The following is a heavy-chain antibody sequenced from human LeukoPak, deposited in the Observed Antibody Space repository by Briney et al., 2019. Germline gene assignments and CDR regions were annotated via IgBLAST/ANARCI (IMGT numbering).Heavy chain of an antibody. J-gene: IGHJ3*02. D-gene: IGHD1-26*01. CDR2: IIPIFGTA. Sequence: SVKVSCKASGGTFSSYAISWVRQAPGQGLEWMGGIIPIFGTANYAQKFQGRVTITADESTSPAYMELSSLRSEDTAVYYCARLVGLLGDAFDIWGQGTMVTVSS. V-gene: IGHV1-69*13. CDR1: GGTFSSYA. CDR3: ARLVGLLGDAFDI.